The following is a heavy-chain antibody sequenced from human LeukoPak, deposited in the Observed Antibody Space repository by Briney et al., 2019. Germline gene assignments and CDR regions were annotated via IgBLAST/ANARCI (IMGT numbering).Heavy chain of an antibody. D-gene: IGHD5-18*01. Sequence: SETLSLTCAVYGGSFSGYYWSWIRQPPGKGLEWIGEINHSGSTNYNPSLKSRVTISVDTSKNQFSLKLSSVTAADTAVYYCARGRSARRGYSYVPNAFDIWGQGTMVTVSS. J-gene: IGHJ3*02. CDR3: ARGRSARRGYSYVPNAFDI. CDR1: GGSFSGYY. CDR2: INHSGST. V-gene: IGHV4-34*01.